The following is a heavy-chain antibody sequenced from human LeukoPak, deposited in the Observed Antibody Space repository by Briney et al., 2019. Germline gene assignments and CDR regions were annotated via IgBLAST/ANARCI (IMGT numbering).Heavy chain of an antibody. J-gene: IGHJ4*02. CDR1: GFTFSSYA. D-gene: IGHD1-1*01. CDR2: ISYDGSNK. CDR3: ALDPRFDY. Sequence: GGSLRLSCAASGFTFSSYAMHWVRQAPGKGLGWVAVISYDGSNKYYADSVKGRFTISRDNSKNTLYLQMNSLRAEDTAVYYCALDPRFDYWGQGTLVTVSS. V-gene: IGHV3-30-3*01.